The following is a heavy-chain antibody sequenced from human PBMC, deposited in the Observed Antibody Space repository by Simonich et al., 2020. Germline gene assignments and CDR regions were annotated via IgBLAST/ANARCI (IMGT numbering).Heavy chain of an antibody. Sequence: QVQLQESGPGLVKPSETLSLTCTVSGGSISSYYWSWIRQPPGKGLEWIGYIYYSGSTNYNPPPKSRGTRAGDTYKNQFALKLSSVTAADTAVYYCARSLGYYYYYYGMDVWGQGTTVTVSS. CDR2: IYYSGST. CDR1: GGSISSYY. D-gene: IGHD1-26*01. CDR3: ARSLGYYYYYYGMDV. J-gene: IGHJ6*02. V-gene: IGHV4-59*08.